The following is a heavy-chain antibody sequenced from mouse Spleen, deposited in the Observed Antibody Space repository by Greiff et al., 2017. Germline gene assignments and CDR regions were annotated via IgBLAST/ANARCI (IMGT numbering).Heavy chain of an antibody. CDR2: ISSGGGNT. CDR1: GFTFSSYA. V-gene: IGHV5-9*04. J-gene: IGHJ2*01. CDR3: ARGDYDY. Sequence: EVKLVESGGGLVKLGASLKLSCAASGFTFSSYAMSWVRQTPEKGLEWVATISSGGGNTYYPDSVKGRFTISRDNAKNTLYLHMSSLKSEDTAMYYCARGDYDYWGQGTTLTVSS.